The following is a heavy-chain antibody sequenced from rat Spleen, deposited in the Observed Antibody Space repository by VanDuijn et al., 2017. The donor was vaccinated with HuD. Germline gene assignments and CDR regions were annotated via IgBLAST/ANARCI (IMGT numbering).Heavy chain of an antibody. CDR3: ARSTGVMDA. V-gene: IGHV3-3*01. CDR1: GYSITSSYR. CDR2: INSAGST. D-gene: IGHD1-11*01. J-gene: IGHJ4*01. Sequence: EVQLQESGPGLVKPSQSLSLTCSVTGYSITSSYRWNWIRKFPGNKLEWMGYINSAGSTNYNPSLKSRISITRDTSKNQFFLQVNSVTTEDTATYYCARSTGVMDAWGQGASVTVSS.